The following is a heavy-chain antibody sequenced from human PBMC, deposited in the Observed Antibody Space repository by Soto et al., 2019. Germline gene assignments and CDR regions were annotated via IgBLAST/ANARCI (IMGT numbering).Heavy chain of an antibody. D-gene: IGHD3-9*01. CDR1: GDPLNRDKYY. CDR2: IYFRGNT. V-gene: IGHV4-39*01. J-gene: IGHJ4*02. CDR3: GRLEGLATISYYFDF. Sequence: ASETPSHPRTFSGDPLNRDKYYLGWICPPPGKGLEWIGSIYFRGNTYYNPSLQTRVTISLDKSKSQFSLKLNSVTAADSAVYFCGRLEGLATISYYFDFWGQGALVTVSS.